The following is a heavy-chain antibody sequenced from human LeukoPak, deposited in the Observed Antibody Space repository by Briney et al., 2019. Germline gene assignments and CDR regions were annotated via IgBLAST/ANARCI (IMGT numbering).Heavy chain of an antibody. CDR3: ARDLVVVLAAWKYNWYFDL. CDR2: IYYSGST. CDR1: GGSISSYY. Sequence: SETLSLTCTVSGGSISSYYWSWIRQPPGKGLEWIGYIYYSGSTNYNPSLKSRVTISVDTSKNQFSLKLSSVTAADTAVYYCARDLVVVLAAWKYNWYFDLWGRGTLVTVSS. V-gene: IGHV4-59*01. D-gene: IGHD2-2*01. J-gene: IGHJ2*01.